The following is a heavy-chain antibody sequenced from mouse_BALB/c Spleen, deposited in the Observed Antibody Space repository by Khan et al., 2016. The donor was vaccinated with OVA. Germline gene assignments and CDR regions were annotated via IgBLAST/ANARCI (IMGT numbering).Heavy chain of an antibody. Sequence: QVQLQQSGAELVKAGASVKMSCKASGYTFTSYWMHWVKQRLGQGLEWFAETNPTNGRTSYNQKFKSKATLTVGKSSSTADMLPRGPTVVASEVYYCARSKKIVATYFDDWGQGTTLTGSS. D-gene: IGHD1-1*01. J-gene: IGHJ2*01. V-gene: IGHV1S81*02. CDR3: ARSKKIVATYFDD. CDR2: TNPTNGRT. CDR1: GYTFTSYW.